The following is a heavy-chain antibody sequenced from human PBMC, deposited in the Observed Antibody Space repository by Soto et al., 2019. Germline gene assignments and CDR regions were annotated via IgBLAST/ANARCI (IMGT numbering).Heavy chain of an antibody. Sequence: QVQLQESGPGLVKPSETLSLTCTVSGGSISSYYWSWIRQPPGKGLEWIGYIYYSGSTNYNPSLKSRVTISVDTSKNQFSLKLSSVTAADTAVYYCARARREYSGYAYFDYWGQGTLVTVSS. CDR2: IYYSGST. CDR1: GGSISSYY. D-gene: IGHD5-12*01. V-gene: IGHV4-59*01. J-gene: IGHJ4*02. CDR3: ARARREYSGYAYFDY.